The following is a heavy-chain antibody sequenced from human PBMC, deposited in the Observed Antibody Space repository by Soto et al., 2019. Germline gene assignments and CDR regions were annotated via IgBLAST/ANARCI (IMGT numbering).Heavy chain of an antibody. J-gene: IGHJ4*02. D-gene: IGHD4-17*01. CDR1: GGSISSGGYY. CDR2: IYHSGST. CDR3: AREPTTVPRPYFDY. V-gene: IGHV4-31*03. Sequence: QVQLQESGPGLVKPSQTLSLTCTVSGGSISSGGYYWSWIRQHPGKGLGWIGYIYHSGSTYYNPSLKSRVFISVDTSKNQFSLRLSSVTAADTAVYYCAREPTTVPRPYFDYWGQGTLVTVSS.